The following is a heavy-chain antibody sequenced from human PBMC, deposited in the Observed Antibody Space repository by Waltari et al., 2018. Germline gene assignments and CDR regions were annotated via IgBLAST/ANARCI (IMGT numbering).Heavy chain of an antibody. Sequence: QVQLVQSGAEVQKPGASVKVSCQASGYTFTDYYMPWVRQAPGQGLEWMGWINPNSGGTNYAQKFQGRVTMTRDTSISTAYMELSRRRSDDTAVYYCARASTMIVVVGDDAFDIWGQGTMVTVSS. CDR1: GYTFTDYY. D-gene: IGHD3-22*01. CDR3: ARASTMIVVVGDDAFDI. V-gene: IGHV1-2*02. CDR2: INPNSGGT. J-gene: IGHJ3*02.